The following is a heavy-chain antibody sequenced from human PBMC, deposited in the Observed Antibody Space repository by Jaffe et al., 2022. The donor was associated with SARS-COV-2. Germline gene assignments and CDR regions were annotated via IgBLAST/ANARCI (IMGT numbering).Heavy chain of an antibody. CDR2: IYWDDDK. CDR3: AHTVGFGYSSGWYYFDY. Sequence: QITLKESGPTLVKPTQTLTLTCTFSGFSLSTSGVGVGWIRQPPGKALEWLALIYWDDDKRYSPSLKSRLTITKDTSKNQVVLTMTNMDPVDTATYYCAHTVGFGYSSGWYYFDYWGQGTLVTVSS. D-gene: IGHD6-19*01. J-gene: IGHJ4*02. CDR1: GFSLSTSGVG. V-gene: IGHV2-5*02.